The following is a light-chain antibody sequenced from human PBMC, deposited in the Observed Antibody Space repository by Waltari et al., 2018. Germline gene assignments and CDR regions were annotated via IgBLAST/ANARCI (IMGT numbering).Light chain of an antibody. Sequence: QSALTQPASVSGSPGQSITISCTGPSSDVGTYNSVSWYQDHPGQSPKVIIYDVSDRPSGVSARFSASKSGNTASLTISGLQAEDEADYYCSSQSSNNVVLFGGGTKVTVL. V-gene: IGLV2-14*03. CDR2: DVS. CDR1: SSDVGTYNS. CDR3: SSQSSNNVVL. J-gene: IGLJ3*02.